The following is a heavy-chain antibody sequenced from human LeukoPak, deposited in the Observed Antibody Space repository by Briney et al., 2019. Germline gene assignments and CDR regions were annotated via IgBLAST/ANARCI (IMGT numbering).Heavy chain of an antibody. J-gene: IGHJ4*02. CDR2: IIPILGIA. Sequence: ASVKASCKASGGTFSSYAISWVRQAPGQGLEWMGRIIPILGIANYAQKFQGRVTITADKSTSTAYMELSSLRSEDTAVYYCARETGGSPWSRYYFDYWGQGTLVTVSS. CDR1: GGTFSSYA. V-gene: IGHV1-69*04. CDR3: ARETGGSPWSRYYFDY. D-gene: IGHD2-8*01.